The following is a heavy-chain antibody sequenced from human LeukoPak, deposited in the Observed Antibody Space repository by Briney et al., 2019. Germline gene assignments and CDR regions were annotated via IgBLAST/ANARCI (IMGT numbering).Heavy chain of an antibody. Sequence: SETLSLTCAVYGGSFSGYYWSWIRQPPGKGLEWIGEINHSGSTNYNPSLKSRVTISVDTSKNQFSLKLSSVTAADTAVYYCARPKSPYYDFWSGYPPPFDYWGQGTLVTVSS. D-gene: IGHD3-3*01. V-gene: IGHV4-34*01. J-gene: IGHJ4*02. CDR1: GGSFSGYY. CDR2: INHSGST. CDR3: ARPKSPYYDFWSGYPPPFDY.